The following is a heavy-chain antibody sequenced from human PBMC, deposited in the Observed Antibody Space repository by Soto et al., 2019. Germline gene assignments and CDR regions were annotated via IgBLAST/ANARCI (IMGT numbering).Heavy chain of an antibody. CDR2: IYYSGST. CDR3: ARDRYYYGSGSSYNWFDP. D-gene: IGHD3-10*01. CDR1: GGSISSYY. Sequence: SETLSLTCTVSGGSISSYYWRWIRQPPGKGLEWIGYIYYSGSTNYNPSLKSRVTISVDTSKNQFSLKLSSVTAADTAVYYCARDRYYYGSGSSYNWFDPWGQGTLVTVSS. V-gene: IGHV4-59*01. J-gene: IGHJ5*02.